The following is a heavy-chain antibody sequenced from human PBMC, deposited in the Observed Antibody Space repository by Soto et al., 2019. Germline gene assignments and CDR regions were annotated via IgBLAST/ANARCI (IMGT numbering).Heavy chain of an antibody. Sequence: PGGSLRLSCVASGFSLANYPMTWVRQTPGKGLEWISYSSPRGDTIYYADSVEGRFTSSRDNARNSLSLHMSSLRDEDSALYYCAKGPHTNVGWPYYFESWGQGVPVTVSS. CDR3: AKGPHTNVGWPYYFES. CDR1: GFSLANYP. J-gene: IGHJ4*02. V-gene: IGHV3-48*02. CDR2: SSPRGDTI. D-gene: IGHD6-19*01.